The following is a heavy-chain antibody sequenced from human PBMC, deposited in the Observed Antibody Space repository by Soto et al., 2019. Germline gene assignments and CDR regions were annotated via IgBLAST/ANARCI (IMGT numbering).Heavy chain of an antibody. CDR1: GGTFSSYA. D-gene: IGHD6-6*01. Sequence: QVQLVQSGAEVKKPGSSVKVSCKASGGTFSSYAISWVRQAPGQGLEWMGGIIPIFGTANYAQKFQGRVTITADESTSTAYMELSSLRSEDTAVYYCARFEYSSSFLYYYYYGMDVWGQGTTVTVSS. CDR2: IIPIFGTA. CDR3: ARFEYSSSFLYYYYYGMDV. V-gene: IGHV1-69*12. J-gene: IGHJ6*02.